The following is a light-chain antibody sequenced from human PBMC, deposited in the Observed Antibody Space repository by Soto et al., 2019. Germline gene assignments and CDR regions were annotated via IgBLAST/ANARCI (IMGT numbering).Light chain of an antibody. CDR1: QSISSW. CDR2: DAS. CDR3: QQYDNLPLT. V-gene: IGKV1-33*01. Sequence: DIQMTQSASTLSASLGDRVTITCGASQSISSWLAWYQQKPGKAPKLLIYDASNLETGVPSRFSGSGYGTDFNFTISSLQPEDIATYYCQQYDNLPLTFGQGTRLEIK. J-gene: IGKJ5*01.